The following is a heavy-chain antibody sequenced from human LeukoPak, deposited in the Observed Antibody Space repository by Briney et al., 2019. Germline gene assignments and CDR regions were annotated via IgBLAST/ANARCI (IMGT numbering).Heavy chain of an antibody. CDR2: IYYSGST. D-gene: IGHD3-9*01. CDR3: ASNYDTYYYYMDV. Sequence: SETLSLTCTVSGGSISSYYWSWIRQPPGKGLEWIGYIYYSGSTNYNPSLKSRVTISVDTSKNQFSLKLSSVTAADTAVYYCASNYDTYYYYMDVWGKGTTVTIS. CDR1: GGSISSYY. V-gene: IGHV4-59*08. J-gene: IGHJ6*03.